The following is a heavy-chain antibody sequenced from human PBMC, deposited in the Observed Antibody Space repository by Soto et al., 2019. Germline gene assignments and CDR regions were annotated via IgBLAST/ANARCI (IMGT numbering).Heavy chain of an antibody. CDR3: AHASTSHHQAMDV. CDR1: GFSVTTSGAS. Sequence: QITLKESGPTLVKSTQTLTLTCTFSGFSVTTSGASVAWIRQPPGKALEWLALIYWDDDKRYSPSLKTRLSTTKATSKNQVVLTMTNLDPVDTATYYCAHASTSHHQAMDVWGQGTTVTVSS. V-gene: IGHV2-5*02. J-gene: IGHJ6*02. D-gene: IGHD2-2*01. CDR2: IYWDDDK.